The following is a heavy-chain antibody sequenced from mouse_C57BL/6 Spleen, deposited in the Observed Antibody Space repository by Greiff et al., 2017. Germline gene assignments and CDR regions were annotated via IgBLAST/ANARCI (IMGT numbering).Heavy chain of an antibody. D-gene: IGHD1-1*01. CDR3: ARSGGSSYENAMDY. Sequence: VKVVESGAELARPGASVKLSCKASGYTFTSYGISWVKQRTGQGLEWIGEIYPRSGNTYYNEKFKGKATLTADKSSSTAYMELRSLTSEDSAVYFCARSGGSSYENAMDYWGQGTSVTVSS. CDR2: IYPRSGNT. J-gene: IGHJ4*01. V-gene: IGHV1-81*01. CDR1: GYTFTSYG.